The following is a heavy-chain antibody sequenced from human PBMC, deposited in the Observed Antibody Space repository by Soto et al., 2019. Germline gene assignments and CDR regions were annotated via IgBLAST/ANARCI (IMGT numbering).Heavy chain of an antibody. V-gene: IGHV3-30*18. CDR3: AKGRHSGIAVAGTRSDWFAP. CDR2: ISYDGSNK. J-gene: IGHJ5*02. D-gene: IGHD6-19*01. Sequence: PGGSLRLSCAASGFTFSSYGMHWVRQAPGKGLEWVAVISYDGSNKYCADSVKGRFTISRDNSKNTLYLQMNSLRAEDTAVYYCAKGRHSGIAVAGTRSDWFAPSGQGTLVLVSS. CDR1: GFTFSSYG.